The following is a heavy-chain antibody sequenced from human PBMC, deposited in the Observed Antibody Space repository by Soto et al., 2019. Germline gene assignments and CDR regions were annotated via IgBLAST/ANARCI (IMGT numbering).Heavy chain of an antibody. D-gene: IGHD5-18*01. CDR3: ARVGYSYGYVYYYGMDV. V-gene: IGHV2-70*01. J-gene: IGHJ6*02. CDR1: GFSLSTSGMC. Sequence: SGPTLVNPTQTLTLTCTFSGFSLSTSGMCVSWIRQPPGKALEWLALIDWDDDKYYSTSLKTRLTISKDTSKNQVVLTMTNMDPVDTATYYRARVGYSYGYVYYYGMDVWGQGTTVTVSS. CDR2: IDWDDDK.